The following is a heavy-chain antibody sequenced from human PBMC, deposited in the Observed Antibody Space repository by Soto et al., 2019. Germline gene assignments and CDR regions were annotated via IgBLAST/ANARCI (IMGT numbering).Heavy chain of an antibody. V-gene: IGHV3-21*01. J-gene: IGHJ4*02. D-gene: IGHD2-2*01. Sequence: GGSLRLSCAASGFTFSVHSMNWVRQAPGKGLEWVSSISSTSAYIYYADSMKGRLTISRDNAKNLLYLQMNSLRAEDTAVYYCAAGSSNTYYYFDYWGQGTPVTVSS. CDR2: ISSTSAYI. CDR3: AAGSSNTYYYFDY. CDR1: GFTFSVHS.